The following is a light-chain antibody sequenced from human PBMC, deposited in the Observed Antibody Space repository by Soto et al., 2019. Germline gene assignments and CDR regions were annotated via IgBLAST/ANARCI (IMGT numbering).Light chain of an antibody. V-gene: IGKV1-39*01. CDR3: QQSYSTPLFT. CDR1: QSISSY. Sequence: DIQMTQSPSSLSASVGDRVTITCRASQSISSYLNWYQQKPGKAPKLLIYAASSLQSGVPSRVSGSGSGTDFTLTISSLQPEEFATYYCQQSYSTPLFTFGAGTKVDIK. J-gene: IGKJ3*01. CDR2: AAS.